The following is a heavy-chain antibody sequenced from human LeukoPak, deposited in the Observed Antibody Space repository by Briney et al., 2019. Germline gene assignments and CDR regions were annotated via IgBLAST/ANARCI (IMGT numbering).Heavy chain of an antibody. CDR3: ARANSSLKNAFDI. CDR1: GFTFSSYS. D-gene: IGHD4-23*01. Sequence: GALRLSCAASGFTFSSYSMNWVRQAPGKGLEWVSSISSSSSYIYYADSVKGRFTISRDNAKNSLYLQMNSLRAEDTALYYCARANSSLKNAFDIWGQGTMVTVSS. V-gene: IGHV3-21*04. J-gene: IGHJ3*02. CDR2: ISSSSSYI.